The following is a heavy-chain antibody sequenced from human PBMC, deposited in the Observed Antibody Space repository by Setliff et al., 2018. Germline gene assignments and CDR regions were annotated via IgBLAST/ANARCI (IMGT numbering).Heavy chain of an antibody. V-gene: IGHV3-9*01. J-gene: IGHJ4*02. CDR2: ISWNSGSI. CDR1: GFTFNNYY. CDR3: AKDGTDLRLIAAAGTPWGYFDY. D-gene: IGHD6-13*01. Sequence: GGSLRLSCATSGFTFNNYYMSWVRQAPGKGLEWVSGISWNSGSIGYADSVKGRFTISRDNAKNSLYLQVNSLRAEDTALYYCAKDGTDLRLIAAAGTPWGYFDYWGQGTLVTVSS.